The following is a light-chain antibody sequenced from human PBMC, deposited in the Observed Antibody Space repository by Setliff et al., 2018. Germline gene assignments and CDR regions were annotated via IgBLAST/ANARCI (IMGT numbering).Light chain of an antibody. V-gene: IGLV2-18*02. CDR2: EVF. J-gene: IGLJ1*01. Sequence: QSVLTQPPSVSGSPGQSVTISCTGTYSDIGGHDRVSWYQQPPGAAPKLIIYEVFHRPSGVPVRFSGSKSGATASLTISGLQAEDEADYFCGSFSSTTTVDVFGPWTKVTVL. CDR3: GSFSSTTTVDV. CDR1: YSDIGGHDR.